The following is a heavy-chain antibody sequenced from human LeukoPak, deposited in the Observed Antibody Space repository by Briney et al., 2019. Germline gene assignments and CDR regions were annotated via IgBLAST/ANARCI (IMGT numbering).Heavy chain of an antibody. D-gene: IGHD3-10*01. J-gene: IGHJ6*02. CDR1: GGSISRYY. Sequence: SETLSLTCTVSGGSISRYYWSWIRQPPGKGLEGIGYIYDSGSSNYTPSLKGRVTISVATSKNQFSLKLSTVTAADTAVYYCARDRGYGSPYGMDVWGQGTTVTVSS. V-gene: IGHV4-59*01. CDR3: ARDRGYGSPYGMDV. CDR2: IYDSGSS.